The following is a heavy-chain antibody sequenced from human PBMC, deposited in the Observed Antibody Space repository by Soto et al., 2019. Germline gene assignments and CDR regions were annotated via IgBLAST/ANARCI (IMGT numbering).Heavy chain of an antibody. J-gene: IGHJ5*02. V-gene: IGHV1-18*01. CDR1: GYTFTSYG. Sequence: QVQLVQSGAEVKKPGASVKVSCKASGYTFTSYGISWVRQAPGQGLEWMGWISAYNGNTNYAQKLQGRVTMTTDTYTSTAYMELRSLRSDDTAVYYCARSALGGAATDHNWFDPWGQGTLVTVSS. CDR3: ARSALGGAATDHNWFDP. D-gene: IGHD4-17*01. CDR2: ISAYNGNT.